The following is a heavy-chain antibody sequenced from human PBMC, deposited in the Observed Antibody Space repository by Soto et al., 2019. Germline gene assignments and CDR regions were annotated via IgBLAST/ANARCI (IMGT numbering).Heavy chain of an antibody. V-gene: IGHV1-24*01. CDR2: FDPEDGET. CDR3: ATSCSGGSCYSDFDY. D-gene: IGHD2-15*01. J-gene: IGHJ4*02. Sequence: QVQLVQSGAEVKKPGASVKVSCKVSGYTLAELSMHWVRQAPGKGLEWMGGFDPEDGETIYAQKFQGRVTMTEDTSTDTAYMELSNLRSEDTAVYYCATSCSGGSCYSDFDYWGQGTLVTVSS. CDR1: GYTLAELS.